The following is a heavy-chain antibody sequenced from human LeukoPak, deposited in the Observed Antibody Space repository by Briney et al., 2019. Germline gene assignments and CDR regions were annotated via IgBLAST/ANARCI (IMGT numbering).Heavy chain of an antibody. CDR1: GYSFTSYY. J-gene: IGHJ3*02. CDR3: AREGRSDYGASRSFDI. V-gene: IGHV1-46*01. D-gene: IGHD4-17*01. CDR2: INPSGGT. Sequence: ASVTVSCKASGYSFTSYYMHWVRQVPGQGPEWMGLINPSGGTKYAQKFQDRVTMTRDTSTSTSYMELSSLRSEDRAVYYCAREGRSDYGASRSFDIWGQGTMVTVSS.